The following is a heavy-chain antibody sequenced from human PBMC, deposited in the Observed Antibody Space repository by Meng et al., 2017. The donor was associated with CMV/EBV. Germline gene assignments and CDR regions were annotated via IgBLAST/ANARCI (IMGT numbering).Heavy chain of an antibody. D-gene: IGHD5-12*01. CDR3: ARGDYSGYDRPGYGMDV. V-gene: IGHV1-46*01. J-gene: IGHJ6*02. Sequence: ASVKVSCKASGYTSTSYYMHWVRQAPGQGLEWMGIINPSGGSTSYAQKFQGRVTMTRDTSTSTVYMELSSLRSEDTAVYYCARGDYSGYDRPGYGMDVWSQGTTVTVSS. CDR2: INPSGGST. CDR1: GYTSTSYY.